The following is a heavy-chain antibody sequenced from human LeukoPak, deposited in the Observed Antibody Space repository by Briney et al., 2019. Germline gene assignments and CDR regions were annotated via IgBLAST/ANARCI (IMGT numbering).Heavy chain of an antibody. CDR2: INAGNGNT. CDR1: GYTFTSYA. CDR3: AREQWLGSYYFDY. D-gene: IGHD6-19*01. V-gene: IGHV1-3*01. J-gene: IGHJ4*02. Sequence: ASVKVSCKASGYTFTSYAMHWVRQAPGQRLEWMGWINAGNGNTKYSQKSQGRVTITRDTSASTAYMELSSLRSEDTAVYYCAREQWLGSYYFDYWGQGTLVTVSS.